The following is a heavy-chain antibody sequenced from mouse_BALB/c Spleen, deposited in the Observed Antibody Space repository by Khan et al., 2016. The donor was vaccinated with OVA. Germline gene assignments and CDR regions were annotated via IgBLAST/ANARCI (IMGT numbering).Heavy chain of an antibody. CDR3: ARRGYECSRGYLSDY. Sequence: VQLKESGPGLVQPSQSLSITCTVSGFSLTNYSLHWVRQPPGKGLEWLGVIWSAGSTAYNAAFISRLIISKDNSRSQVFFKINSLQPNDTAIYYWARRGYECSRGYLSDYWGQGTQVTVSA. J-gene: IGHJ3*01. CDR1: GFSLTNYS. D-gene: IGHD1-3*01. CDR2: IWSAGST. V-gene: IGHV2-2*02.